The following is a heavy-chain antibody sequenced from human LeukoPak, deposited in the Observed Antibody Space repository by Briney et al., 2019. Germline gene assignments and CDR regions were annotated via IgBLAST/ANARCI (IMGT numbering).Heavy chain of an antibody. Sequence: RSSETLSLTCSVSGYSIRSGYQWGWIRQAPGKGLEWIGSINYSGRTYDNPSLKSRVTISIDTSKNQIFLKLRSTTAADTAVYYCARLRFLEWLLPVSGDYYFDYWGQGTLVTVSS. CDR2: INYSGRT. CDR3: ARLRFLEWLLPVSGDYYFDY. J-gene: IGHJ4*02. V-gene: IGHV4-38-2*01. CDR1: GYSIRSGYQ. D-gene: IGHD3-3*01.